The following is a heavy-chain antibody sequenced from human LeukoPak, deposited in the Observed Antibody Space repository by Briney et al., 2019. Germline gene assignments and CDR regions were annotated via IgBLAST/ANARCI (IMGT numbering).Heavy chain of an antibody. J-gene: IGHJ4*02. V-gene: IGHV4-59*01. Sequence: PSETLSLTCTVSGGSISSYYWSWIRQPPGKGLEWIGYIYYSGSTNYNPSLKSRVTISVDTSKNQFSLKLSSVTAADTAVYYCARSSEYGDPFNYWGQGTLVTVSS. CDR1: GGSISSYY. CDR2: IYYSGST. CDR3: ARSSEYGDPFNY. D-gene: IGHD4-17*01.